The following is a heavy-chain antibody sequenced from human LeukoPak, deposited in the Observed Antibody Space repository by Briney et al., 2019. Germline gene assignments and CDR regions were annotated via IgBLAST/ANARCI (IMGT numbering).Heavy chain of an antibody. CDR3: ARRGGEQQLVYWYFDL. D-gene: IGHD6-13*01. V-gene: IGHV4-59*01. CDR1: GGSISSYY. CDR2: IYYSGST. J-gene: IGHJ2*01. Sequence: SETLSLTCTVSGGSISSYYWSWIRQPPGKGQEWIGCIYYSGSTNYNPSLKSRVTISVDTSKNQFSLKLSSVTAADTAVYYCARRGGEQQLVYWYFDLWGRGTLVTVSS.